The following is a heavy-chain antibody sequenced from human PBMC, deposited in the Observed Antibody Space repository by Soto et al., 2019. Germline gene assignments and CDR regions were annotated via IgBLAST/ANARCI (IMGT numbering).Heavy chain of an antibody. CDR3: AKRGLREIKDDY. Sequence: DVQVLESGGGLVQPGGSLRLSCAASGFTFSSYAMSWVRQAPGKGLEWVSTISAGGGNTYYADSMKGRFTISRDNSKNTLYLQMNSLRAEDTAVYYCAKRGLREIKDDYWGQGTLVTVSS. V-gene: IGHV3-23*01. J-gene: IGHJ4*02. CDR2: ISAGGGNT. CDR1: GFTFSSYA. D-gene: IGHD4-17*01.